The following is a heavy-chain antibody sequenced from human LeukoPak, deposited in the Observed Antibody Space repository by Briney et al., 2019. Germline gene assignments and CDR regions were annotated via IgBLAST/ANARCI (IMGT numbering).Heavy chain of an antibody. V-gene: IGHV4-4*07. CDR3: ARHSEYYDFWSGYSPADY. CDR2: IYSSGST. Sequence: KSSETLSLTCTVSGGSISSYYWSWIRQPAGKRLEWIGRIYSSGSTNYNPSLKSRVTMSVDTSKNQFSLRLSSVTAADTAVYYCARHSEYYDFWSGYSPADYWGQGTLVTVSS. J-gene: IGHJ4*02. D-gene: IGHD3-3*01. CDR1: GGSISSYY.